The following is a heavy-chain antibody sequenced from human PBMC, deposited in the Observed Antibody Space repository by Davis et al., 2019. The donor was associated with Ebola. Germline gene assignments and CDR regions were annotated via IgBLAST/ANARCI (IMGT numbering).Heavy chain of an antibody. CDR1: GFTFSSYA. J-gene: IGHJ4*02. CDR3: ARDSHSSGWDVFDY. V-gene: IGHV3-30-3*01. CDR2: ISYDGSNK. D-gene: IGHD6-19*01. Sequence: GESLKISCAASGFTFSSYAMHWVRQAPGKGLEWVAVISYDGSNKYYADSVKGRFTISRDNSKNTLYLQMNSLRAEDTAVYYCARDSHSSGWDVFDYWGQGTLVTVSS.